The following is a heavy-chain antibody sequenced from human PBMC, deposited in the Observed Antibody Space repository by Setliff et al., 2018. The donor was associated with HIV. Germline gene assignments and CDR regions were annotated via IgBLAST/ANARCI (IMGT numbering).Heavy chain of an antibody. CDR3: ARSFGNSWSGDRPHNYFDP. Sequence: SETLSLTCSVSGVSISSSRFYWAWIRQSPGKGLEWIGSVFSAGSLYYNPSLRGRITISIDASENHFTLRLTSVTAEDTALYFCARSFGNSWSGDRPHNYFDPWGQGTLVTVSS. CDR1: GVSISSSRFY. J-gene: IGHJ5*02. CDR2: VFSAGSL. V-gene: IGHV4-39*02. D-gene: IGHD4-4*01.